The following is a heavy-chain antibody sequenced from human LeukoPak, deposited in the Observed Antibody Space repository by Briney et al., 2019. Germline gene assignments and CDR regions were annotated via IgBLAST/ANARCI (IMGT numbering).Heavy chain of an antibody. CDR3: ARDSDYYGSGSYYNWHYYYGMDV. V-gene: IGHV4-59*01. Sequence: SETLSLTCTVSGGSISSYYWSWIRQPPGKGLEWIGYIYYSGSTNYNPSLKSRDTISVDTSKNQFSLKLSSVTAADTAVYYCARDSDYYGSGSYYNWHYYYGMDVWGQGTTVTVSS. CDR2: IYYSGST. D-gene: IGHD3-10*01. J-gene: IGHJ6*02. CDR1: GGSISSYY.